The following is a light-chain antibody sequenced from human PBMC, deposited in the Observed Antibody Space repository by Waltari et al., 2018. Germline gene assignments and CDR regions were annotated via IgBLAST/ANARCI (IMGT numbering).Light chain of an antibody. V-gene: IGLV2-8*01. CDR3: SSYAGSNNLV. CDR1: SSAVGGYNY. Sequence: QSALTQPPSASGSPGQSVTLSCTGTSSAVGGYNYVSWSQQHPGKAPKLMIYEVSKRPSGVPDRFSGSKSGNTASLTVSGLQAEDEADYYCSSYAGSNNLVFGGGTKLTVL. J-gene: IGLJ3*02. CDR2: EVS.